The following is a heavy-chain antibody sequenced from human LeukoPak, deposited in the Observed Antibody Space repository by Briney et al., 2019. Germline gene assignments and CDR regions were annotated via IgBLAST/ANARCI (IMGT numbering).Heavy chain of an antibody. CDR2: IYSGGNT. CDR3: AKNYGSASYYQD. V-gene: IGHV3-53*01. D-gene: IGHD3-10*01. J-gene: IGHJ4*02. Sequence: GGSLRLSCVASGFSVSSSYMSWVRQAPGKGLEWVSVIYSGGNTYHADSVKGRFTISRDNSKNTLYLQMNSLRAEDTAVYYCAKNYGSASYYQDWGQGTLVTVSS. CDR1: GFSVSSSY.